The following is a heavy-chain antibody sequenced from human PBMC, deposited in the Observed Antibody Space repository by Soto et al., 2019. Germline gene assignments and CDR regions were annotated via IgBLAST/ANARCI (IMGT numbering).Heavy chain of an antibody. V-gene: IGHV6-1*01. CDR1: GDSVSSNSAA. D-gene: IGHD6-19*01. Sequence: PSQTLSLTCVISGDSVSSNSAAWNWIRQSPSRGLEWLGRTYYRSKWYNDYAVSVKSRITINPDTSKNQFSLQLNSVTPEDTAVYYCARVPYSSGWYYYGMDVWGPGTTVTVSS. CDR2: TYYRSKWYN. J-gene: IGHJ6*02. CDR3: ARVPYSSGWYYYGMDV.